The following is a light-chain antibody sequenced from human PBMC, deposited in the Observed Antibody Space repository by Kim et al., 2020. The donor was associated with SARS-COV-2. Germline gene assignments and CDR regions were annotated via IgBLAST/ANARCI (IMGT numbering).Light chain of an antibody. CDR2: TTS. V-gene: IGKV1-39*01. J-gene: IGKJ4*01. Sequence: PSVGYSLTFTCRARQSVSTFVNWHQQKPGKAPKVLIETTSTLQSGVSSRFSGSGSGTDFTLTINNLQPDDFATYYCQHSYNVPLTFGGGTKVDIK. CDR3: QHSYNVPLT. CDR1: QSVSTF.